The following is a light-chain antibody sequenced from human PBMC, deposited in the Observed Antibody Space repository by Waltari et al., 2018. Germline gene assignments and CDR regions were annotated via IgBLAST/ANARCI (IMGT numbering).Light chain of an antibody. CDR2: LAS. CDR1: QTIASY. CDR3: QQSYSAPYT. Sequence: DLEVTQSPSSLSASVGDRVTITCRTSQTIASYINWYQQKAGSAPKFLVYLASDLERVAPSRFSGSGSGSHYTLTINSLQPEDFALYYCQQSYSAPYTFGQGTKLEIK. J-gene: IGKJ2*01. V-gene: IGKV1-39*01.